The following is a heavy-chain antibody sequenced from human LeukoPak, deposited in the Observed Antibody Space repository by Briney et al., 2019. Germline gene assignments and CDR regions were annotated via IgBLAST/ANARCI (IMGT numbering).Heavy chain of an antibody. CDR3: TRDRWGGGYISRGMDV. D-gene: IGHD5-12*01. V-gene: IGHV3-49*04. CDR2: IRSKDNDGTT. J-gene: IGHJ6*04. Sequence: GGSLRLSCTASEFTFGDYAISWVRQAPGKGLEWLGFIRSKDNDGTTDYAASVKGRFIISRDDSKSVAYLEMNDLKIEDTAVYYCTRDRWGGGYISRGMDVWGKGTTVTISS. CDR1: EFTFGDYA.